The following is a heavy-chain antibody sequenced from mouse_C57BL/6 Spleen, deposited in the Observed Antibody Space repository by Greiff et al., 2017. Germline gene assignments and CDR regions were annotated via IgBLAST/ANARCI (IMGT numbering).Heavy chain of an antibody. J-gene: IGHJ4*01. CDR1: GYSFTDYN. Sequence: EVQLQQSGPELVKPGASVKISCKASGYSFTDYNMNWVKQSHGKSLEWIGVINPNYGTTSYNQKFKGKATLTVDQSSSTAYMQLNSLTSEDSAVEYCARTPLNYGDDEGYAMDYWGQGTSVTVAS. CDR3: ARTPLNYGDDEGYAMDY. D-gene: IGHD2-2*01. V-gene: IGHV1-39*01. CDR2: INPNYGTT.